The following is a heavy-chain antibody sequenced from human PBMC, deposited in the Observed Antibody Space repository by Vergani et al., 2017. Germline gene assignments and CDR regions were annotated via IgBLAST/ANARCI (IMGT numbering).Heavy chain of an antibody. CDR2: ISYDGTKK. CDR3: ATNSCGTPCCQIGNFSE. D-gene: IGHD2-15*01. CDR1: GFTFSYYS. V-gene: IGHV3-30*03. J-gene: IGHJ1*01. Sequence: QVHLVESGGGVVQPGRSLRLSCVVSGFTFSYYSMHWVRQAPGKGLEWVAVISYDGTKKYYADSVKGRFTISRDNSKSTLYLQMNSLRTEDTAVYYCATNSCGTPCCQIGNFSEWGQGTLVTVSS.